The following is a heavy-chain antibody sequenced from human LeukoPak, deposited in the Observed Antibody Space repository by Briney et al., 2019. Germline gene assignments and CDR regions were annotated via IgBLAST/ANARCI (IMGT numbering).Heavy chain of an antibody. J-gene: IGHJ4*02. CDR1: GYTFTGYY. CDR2: INPNSGGT. Sequence: ASVKVSCKASGYTFTGYYMHWVRQAPGQGLEWMGRINPNSGGTNYAQKFQGRVTMTRDTSISTAYMELSRLRSDETAVYYCARNPRDGSGSYRDDYWGQGTLVTVSS. D-gene: IGHD3-10*01. V-gene: IGHV1-2*06. CDR3: ARNPRDGSGSYRDDY.